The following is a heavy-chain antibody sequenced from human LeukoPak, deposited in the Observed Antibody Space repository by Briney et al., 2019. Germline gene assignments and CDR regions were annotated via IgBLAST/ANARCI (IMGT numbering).Heavy chain of an antibody. CDR2: VDPSDSNT. D-gene: IGHD6-25*01. J-gene: IGHJ4*02. CDR1: GYTFRSYW. Sequence: GESLKISCKGSGYTFRSYWISWVRQMPGKGLEWVGRVDPSDSNTNYGPAFQGHVTISADKSKNTVYLQWSSLKASDTAMYFRAKGAAAGGCDYWGRGTLVTVSS. CDR3: AKGAAAGGCDY. V-gene: IGHV5-10-1*01.